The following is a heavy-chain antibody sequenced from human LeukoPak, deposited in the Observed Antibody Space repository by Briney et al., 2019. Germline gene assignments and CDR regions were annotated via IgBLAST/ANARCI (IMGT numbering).Heavy chain of an antibody. CDR2: INPDGDST. CDR1: GFTFSSYW. Sequence: GGSLRLSCAASGFTFSSYWMHWVRQAPGKGLVWVSRINPDGDSTRYADSVNGRFTISRDNAKNTLYLQMNGLRDEDTAVYYCARGLAAAGNSFDYWGQGTLVTVSS. CDR3: ARGLAAAGNSFDY. D-gene: IGHD6-13*01. V-gene: IGHV3-74*01. J-gene: IGHJ4*02.